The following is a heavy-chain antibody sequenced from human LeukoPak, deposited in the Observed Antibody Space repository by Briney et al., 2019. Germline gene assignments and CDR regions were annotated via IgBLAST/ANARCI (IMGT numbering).Heavy chain of an antibody. J-gene: IGHJ5*02. Sequence: PSETLSLTCAVYGGSFSGYYWSWIRQPPGKGLEWIGEINHSGSTNYSPSLKSRVTISVDTSKNQFSLKLSSVTAADTAVYYCARKFDWLSRRYNWFDPWGQGTLVTVSS. CDR1: GGSFSGYY. D-gene: IGHD3-9*01. CDR3: ARKFDWLSRRYNWFDP. CDR2: INHSGST. V-gene: IGHV4-34*01.